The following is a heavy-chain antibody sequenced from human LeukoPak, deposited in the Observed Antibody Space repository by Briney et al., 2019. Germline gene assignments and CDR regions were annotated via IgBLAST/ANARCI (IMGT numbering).Heavy chain of an antibody. J-gene: IGHJ4*02. Sequence: GESLRLSCAASGFTFSSYSMNWVRQAPGKGLEWVSSISSSSSYIYYADSVKGRFTISRDNAKNSLYLQMNSLRAEDTAVYYCARYSGSYSGFDYWGQGTLVTVSS. D-gene: IGHD1-26*01. CDR2: ISSSSSYI. CDR1: GFTFSSYS. CDR3: ARYSGSYSGFDY. V-gene: IGHV3-21*01.